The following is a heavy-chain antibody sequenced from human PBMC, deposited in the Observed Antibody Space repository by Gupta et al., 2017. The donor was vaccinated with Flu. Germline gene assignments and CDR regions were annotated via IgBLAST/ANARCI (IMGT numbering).Heavy chain of an antibody. J-gene: IGHJ4*02. CDR3: ARDGKWLQLGFDS. CDR2: IYYNGGV. V-gene: IGHV4-59*01. D-gene: IGHD6-19*01. CDR1: GGSMDNFH. Sequence: HVQLQESGPGRVKPPETPTRTCSVSGGSMDNFHWSWIRQSPGKGLEWIGSIYYNGGVNYNPSFQGRLTMSFDTSKDRFSLELTSVTAADPAVYYCARDGKWLQLGFDSWGQGIPVTVS.